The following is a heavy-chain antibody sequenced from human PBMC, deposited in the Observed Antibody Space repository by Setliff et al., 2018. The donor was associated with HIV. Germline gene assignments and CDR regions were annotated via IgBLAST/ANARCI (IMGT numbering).Heavy chain of an antibody. V-gene: IGHV1-8*02. CDR1: GYTFNTYD. CDR3: ARGVTTIQY. Sequence: ASVKVSCKASGYTFNTYDLVWVRQTSGQGLEWVGSMNANSGSAVYAPQFQGRVTMTRNTSISTAYMDMSRLRSEDTAVYYCARGVTTIQYWGQGSLVTVSS. CDR2: MNANSGSA. J-gene: IGHJ4*02. D-gene: IGHD4-4*01.